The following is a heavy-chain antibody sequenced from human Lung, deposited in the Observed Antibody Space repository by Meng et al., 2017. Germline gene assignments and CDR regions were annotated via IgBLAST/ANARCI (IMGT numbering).Heavy chain of an antibody. J-gene: IGHJ4*02. CDR3: ARGPTTMAHDFDY. Sequence: QVKRTQGGDGLLKPSETLSLTCVVSGGSFSDYYWSWIRQPPGKGLEWIGEINHSGSTNYNPSLESRATISVDTSQNNLSLKLSSVTAADSAVYYCARGPTTMAHDFDYWGQGTLVTVSS. D-gene: IGHD4-11*01. CDR1: GGSFSDYY. CDR2: INHSGST. V-gene: IGHV4-34*01.